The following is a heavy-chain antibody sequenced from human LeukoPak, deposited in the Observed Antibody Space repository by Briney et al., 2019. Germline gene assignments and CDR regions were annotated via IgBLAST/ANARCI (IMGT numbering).Heavy chain of an antibody. CDR2: IYTSGSS. J-gene: IGHJ4*02. V-gene: IGHV4-4*07. CDR1: GGSISSYY. Sequence: SETLSLTCTVSGGSISSYYWSWIRQPAGQGLEWIGRIYTSGSSNYNPSLKSRATMPVDTSKNQISLKLTSVTAADTAVYYCARDRFSGSFSGFDYWGQGALVTVSS. CDR3: ARDRFSGSFSGFDY. D-gene: IGHD1-26*01.